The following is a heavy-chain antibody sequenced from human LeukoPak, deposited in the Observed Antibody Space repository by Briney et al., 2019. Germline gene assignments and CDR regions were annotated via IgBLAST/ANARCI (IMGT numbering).Heavy chain of an antibody. D-gene: IGHD1-26*01. CDR1: GYTFTRHW. CDR3: ARLQGGSQNAFDI. J-gene: IGHJ3*02. Sequence: GESLKISCKVSGYTFTRHWMGGAGPWPGKGVDGMGLSSPGDPYPKYGPPLQGQVTFSVDKSISTAYLQWSSLKASDTALYYCARLQGGSQNAFDIWGQGTMVTVSS. CDR2: SSPGDPYP. V-gene: IGHV5-51*01.